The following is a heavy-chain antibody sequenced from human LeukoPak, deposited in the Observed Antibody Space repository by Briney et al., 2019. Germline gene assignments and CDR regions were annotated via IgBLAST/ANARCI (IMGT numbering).Heavy chain of an antibody. Sequence: SETLSLTCTVSGGSISSYYWSWIRQPAGKGLEWIGRIYTSGSTNYNPSLKSRVTMSVDTSKNQFSLKLSSVTAADTAVYYCARGYSYGSYYSYGMDVWGQRTTVTVSS. J-gene: IGHJ6*02. CDR2: IYTSGST. V-gene: IGHV4-4*07. D-gene: IGHD5-18*01. CDR3: ARGYSYGSYYSYGMDV. CDR1: GGSISSYY.